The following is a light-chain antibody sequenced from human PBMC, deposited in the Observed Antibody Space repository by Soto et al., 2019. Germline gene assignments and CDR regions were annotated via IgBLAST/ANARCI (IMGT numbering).Light chain of an antibody. CDR2: EVT. CDR1: SSDVGGYNY. CDR3: ISYAGSNNFVV. V-gene: IGLV2-8*01. J-gene: IGLJ2*01. Sequence: QSALTQPPSASGSPGQSVTISCTGTSSDVGGYNYVSWFRQHPGKAPKLMIYEVTKRPSGVPDRLSGSKSGNTASLTVSGLQAEDEADYYCISYAGSNNFVVFGGGTKLTVL.